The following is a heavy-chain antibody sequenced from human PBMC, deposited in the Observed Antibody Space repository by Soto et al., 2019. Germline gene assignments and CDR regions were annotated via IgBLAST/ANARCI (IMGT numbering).Heavy chain of an antibody. Sequence: RQPPGKGLEWIGYIYHSGSTYYNPSLKSRVTISVDRSKNQFSLKLSSVTAADTAVYYCARAAGNYDFWSGSLVDPWGQGTLVTVSS. CDR2: IYHSGST. V-gene: IGHV4-30-2*01. CDR3: ARAAGNYDFWSGSLVDP. J-gene: IGHJ5*02. D-gene: IGHD3-3*01.